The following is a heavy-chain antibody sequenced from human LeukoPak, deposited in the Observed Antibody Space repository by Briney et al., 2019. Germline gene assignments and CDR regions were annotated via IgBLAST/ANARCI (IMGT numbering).Heavy chain of an antibody. CDR2: IYYSGST. Sequence: SETLSLTCTVSGGSISSGDYYWSWIRHPPGKGLEWIGYIYYSGSTYYNPSLKSRVTISVDTSKNQFSLKLSSVTAADTAVCYCARGDGAARRGYYYYYMDVWGKGTTVTVSS. D-gene: IGHD6-6*01. J-gene: IGHJ6*03. CDR1: GGSISSGDYY. V-gene: IGHV4-30-4*08. CDR3: ARGDGAARRGYYYYYMDV.